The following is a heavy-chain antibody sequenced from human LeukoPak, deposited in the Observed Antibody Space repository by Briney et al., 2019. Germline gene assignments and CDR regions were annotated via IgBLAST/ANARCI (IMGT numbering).Heavy chain of an antibody. D-gene: IGHD1-26*01. CDR1: GGSISSSSYY. V-gene: IGHV4-39*07. Sequence: SETLSLTCTVSGGSISSSSYYWGWVRQPPGKGLEWIGRIYTSGSTNYNPSLKSRVTISVDKSKNQFSLKLSSVTAADTAVYYCARDGRVGATFFDYWGQGTLVTVSS. CDR2: IYTSGST. CDR3: ARDGRVGATFFDY. J-gene: IGHJ4*02.